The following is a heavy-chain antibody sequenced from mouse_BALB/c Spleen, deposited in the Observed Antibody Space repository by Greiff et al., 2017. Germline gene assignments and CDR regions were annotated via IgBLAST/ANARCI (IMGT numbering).Heavy chain of an antibody. D-gene: IGHD2-4*01. Sequence: VQLQQSGAELVKPGASVKLSCKASGYTFTSYDINWVRQRPEQGLEWIGWIFPGDGSTKYNEKFKGKATLTTDKSSSTAYMQLSRLTSEDSAFYFGARSEGSMITTSWFAYWGQGTLVTVSA. V-gene: IGHV1S56*01. CDR3: ARSEGSMITTSWFAY. J-gene: IGHJ3*01. CDR1: GYTFTSYD. CDR2: IFPGDGST.